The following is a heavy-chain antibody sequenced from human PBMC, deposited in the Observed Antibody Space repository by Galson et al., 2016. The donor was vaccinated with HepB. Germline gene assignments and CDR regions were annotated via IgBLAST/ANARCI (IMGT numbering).Heavy chain of an antibody. J-gene: IGHJ4*02. CDR2: IYPGDTDT. CDR3: VRQGVEYCGGDCYPGDN. Sequence: QSGAEVKKPGESLKISCTGSGYNFKNYWIGWVRQKPGKGLEWMGMIYPGDTDTRYSPSLQGQFTMSADKSITTAFLQFSSLKPSDTAVYYCVRQGVEYCGGDCYPGDNWGQGTLVTVSS. D-gene: IGHD2-21*02. V-gene: IGHV5-51*01. CDR1: GYNFKNYW.